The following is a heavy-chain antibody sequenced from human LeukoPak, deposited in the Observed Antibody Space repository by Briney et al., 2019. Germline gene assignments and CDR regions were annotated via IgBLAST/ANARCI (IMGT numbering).Heavy chain of an antibody. V-gene: IGHV4-39*01. CDR1: GGSISSSSYY. D-gene: IGHD2-15*01. CDR2: IYYSGST. Sequence: SETLSLTCTVSGGSISSSSYYWGWIRQPPGKGLEWIGSIYYSGSTYYNPSLKSRVTISVDTSQNQFSLKLSSVTAADTAVYYCARLAPVVTLDYWGQGTLVTVSS. CDR3: ARLAPVVTLDY. J-gene: IGHJ4*02.